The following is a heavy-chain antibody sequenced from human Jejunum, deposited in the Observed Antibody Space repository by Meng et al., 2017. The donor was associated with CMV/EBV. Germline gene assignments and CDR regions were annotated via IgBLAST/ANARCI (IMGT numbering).Heavy chain of an antibody. V-gene: IGHV3-21*01. D-gene: IGHD6-19*01. J-gene: IGHJ4*01. CDR2: ITSDSTYI. Sequence: GFTIISYSLNWVRQAPGKGLEWVSSITSDSTYIYYADSVKGRFTISRDNAKNSLYLQMNSLRVEDTAVYYCARAGVFGSGLGYWGQGTLVTVSS. CDR1: GFTIISYS. CDR3: ARAGVFGSGLGY.